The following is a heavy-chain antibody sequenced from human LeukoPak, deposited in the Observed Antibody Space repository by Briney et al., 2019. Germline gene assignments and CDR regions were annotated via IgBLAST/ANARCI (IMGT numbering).Heavy chain of an antibody. J-gene: IGHJ4*02. CDR1: GFTFSSYA. CDR2: ISYDGSNK. V-gene: IGHV3-30-3*01. Sequence: PGGSLRLSCAASGFTFSSYAMHWVRQAPGKGLEWVAVISYDGSNKYYADSVKGRFTISRDNSKNTLYLQMNSLRAEDTAVYHCARDLHTAMVDHYFDSWGQGTLVTVSS. CDR3: ARDLHTAMVDHYFDS. D-gene: IGHD5-18*01.